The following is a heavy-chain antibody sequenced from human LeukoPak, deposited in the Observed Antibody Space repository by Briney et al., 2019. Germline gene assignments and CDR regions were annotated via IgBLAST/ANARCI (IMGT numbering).Heavy chain of an antibody. CDR1: VDSIRTSSYF. J-gene: IGHJ4*02. Sequence: SETLSLTCTVSVDSIRTSSYFCGWSRQPPGKGLEWIGHIHISGNTYYIPSLKSRLTMSVDTSKNQFSLNLSSVTAADAAVYYCATRRDGYTYFDYWGQGTLVSVSS. V-gene: IGHV4-39*01. D-gene: IGHD5-24*01. CDR3: ATRRDGYTYFDY. CDR2: IHISGNT.